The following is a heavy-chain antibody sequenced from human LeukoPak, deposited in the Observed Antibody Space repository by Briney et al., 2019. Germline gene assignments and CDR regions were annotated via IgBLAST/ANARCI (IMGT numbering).Heavy chain of an antibody. CDR3: ARSRYGGNEFDY. V-gene: IGHV3-30*14. D-gene: IGHD4-23*01. J-gene: IGHJ4*02. CDR2: ISYDGSNK. CDR1: GFTFSSYA. Sequence: GGSLRLSCAASGFTFSSYAMHWVRQAPGKGLEWVAVISYDGSNKYYADSVKGRFTISRENAKNSLYLQMNSLRAGDTAVYYCARSRYGGNEFDYWGQGTLVTVSS.